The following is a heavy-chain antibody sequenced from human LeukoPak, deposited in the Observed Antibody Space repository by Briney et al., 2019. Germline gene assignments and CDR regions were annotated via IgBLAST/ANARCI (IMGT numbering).Heavy chain of an antibody. V-gene: IGHV3-21*01. CDR3: ARGSGGTVTTVRYYYGIDV. CDR1: GFTFSSYS. J-gene: IGHJ6*02. D-gene: IGHD4-17*01. Sequence: GGSLRLSCAASGFTFSSYSMNWVRQAPGKGLEWVSSISSSSSYIYYADSVKGRFTISRDNAKNSLYLQMNSLRAEDTAVYYCARGSGGTVTTVRYYYGIDVWGQGTTVTASS. CDR2: ISSSSSYI.